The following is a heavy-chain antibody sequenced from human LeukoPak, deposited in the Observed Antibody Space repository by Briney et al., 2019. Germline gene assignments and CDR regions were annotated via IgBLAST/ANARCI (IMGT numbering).Heavy chain of an antibody. V-gene: IGHV4-59*01. J-gene: IGHJ4*02. CDR3: ASRWRDSSGYYYFDY. CDR1: GGSISSYY. D-gene: IGHD3-22*01. Sequence: PSATLSLTCTVSGGSISSYYWSWIRQPPGKGLEWIGYIYYSGSTNYNPSLKSRVTISVDTSKNQFSLKLSSVTAADTAVYYCASRWRDSSGYYYFDYWGQGTLVTVSS. CDR2: IYYSGST.